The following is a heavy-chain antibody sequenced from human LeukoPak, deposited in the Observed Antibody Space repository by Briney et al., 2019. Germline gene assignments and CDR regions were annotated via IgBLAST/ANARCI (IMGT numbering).Heavy chain of an antibody. CDR1: GFTVSSNY. CDR3: ARGRSGYYFDY. CDR2: IYSGGST. V-gene: IGHV3-53*01. Sequence: GGSLRLSCAASGFTVSSNYMSWVRQAPGQGLEWVSVIYSGGSTYYADSVKGRFTISRDNSKNTLYLQMNSLRAEDTAVYYCARGRSGYYFDYWGQGTLVTVSS. D-gene: IGHD7-27*01. J-gene: IGHJ4*02.